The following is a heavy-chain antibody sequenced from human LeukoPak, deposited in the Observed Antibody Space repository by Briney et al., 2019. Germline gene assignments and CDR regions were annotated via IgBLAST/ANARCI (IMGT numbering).Heavy chain of an antibody. V-gene: IGHV3-23*01. CDR3: AKGGQSYYTYYYMDV. D-gene: IGHD3-16*01. J-gene: IGHJ6*03. CDR2: RSERSRSI. Sequence: GGSLSLSCLRSGLSLKQYIMIWVRPPPPRGAAWVSARSERSRSIYYADSVKGRFTISRDNSKNTLYLDMNSLRAEDTAIYYCAKGGQSYYTYYYMDVWGKGTPVSVSS. CDR1: GLSLKQYI.